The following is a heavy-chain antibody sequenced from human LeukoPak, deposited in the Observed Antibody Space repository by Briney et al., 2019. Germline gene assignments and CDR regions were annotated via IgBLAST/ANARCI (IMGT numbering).Heavy chain of an antibody. J-gene: IGHJ4*02. CDR3: TTDPLTPYYYDSSGYSTFDY. D-gene: IGHD3-22*01. Sequence: PGGSLRLSCAASGFTFSNAWMSWVRQAPGKGLEWVGRIKSKTDGGTTDYAAPVKGRFTISRDDSKNTLYLQMNSLKTEDTAVYCCTTDPLTPYYYDSSGYSTFDYWGQGTLVTVSS. CDR2: IKSKTDGGTT. CDR1: GFTFSNAW. V-gene: IGHV3-15*01.